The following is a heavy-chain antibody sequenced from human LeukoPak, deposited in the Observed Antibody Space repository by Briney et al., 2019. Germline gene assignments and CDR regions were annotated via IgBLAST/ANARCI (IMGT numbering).Heavy chain of an antibody. V-gene: IGHV4-34*01. CDR3: AKCTTSPGGAEYFQH. Sequence: SETLSLTCAVSGGSFSGYYWTWIRQPPGKGLEWIGEINHSGSTNYNPSLKSRVTISVDKSKNQFSLKLSSVTAADTAVYYCAKCTTSPGGAEYFQHWGQGTLVTVSS. D-gene: IGHD2-8*01. J-gene: IGHJ1*01. CDR1: GGSFSGYY. CDR2: INHSGST.